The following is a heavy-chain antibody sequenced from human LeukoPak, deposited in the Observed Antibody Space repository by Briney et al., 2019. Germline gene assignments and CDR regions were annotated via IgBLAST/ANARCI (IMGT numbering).Heavy chain of an antibody. CDR2: IYSGGST. CDR3: ASIAVGDEGLDY. Sequence: PGGSLRLSCAASGFTVSSNYMSWVRQAPGKGLEWVSVIYSGGSTYYADSVKGRFTISRDNSKNTLYLQMNSLRAEDTAVYYCASIAVGDEGLDYWGQGTLVTVSS. CDR1: GFTVSSNY. J-gene: IGHJ4*02. D-gene: IGHD6-19*01. V-gene: IGHV3-66*01.